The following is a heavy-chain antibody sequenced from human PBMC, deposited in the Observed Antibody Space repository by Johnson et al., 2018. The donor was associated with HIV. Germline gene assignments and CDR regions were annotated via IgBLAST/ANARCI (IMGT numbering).Heavy chain of an antibody. D-gene: IGHD2-21*01. V-gene: IGHV3-7*03. CDR1: GCTFSNYW. CDR2: IHQAGGEK. Sequence: VQLVESGGGLVQPGGSLRLSCAASGCTFSNYWMAWVRQAPGKGLEWVASIHQAGGEKVYVDSVKGRFTISRDNAKNSLSLQMNILIADDTALYYCAGDPTSQYVLLIGDFGSFDIWGLGTMVSVSS. CDR3: AGDPTSQYVLLIGDFGSFDI. J-gene: IGHJ3*02.